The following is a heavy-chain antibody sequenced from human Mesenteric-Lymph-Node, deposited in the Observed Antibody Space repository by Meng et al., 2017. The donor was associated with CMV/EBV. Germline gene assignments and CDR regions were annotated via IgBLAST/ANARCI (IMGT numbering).Heavy chain of an antibody. D-gene: IGHD3-22*01. CDR2: IYYSGSP. V-gene: IGHV4-39*07. CDR3: ARDGDYYDSSGYNPFDY. Sequence: LQLQESGPGLVKPSESPSLNCNVSGCSISSSSYYRGWIRQPPGKGLEWIGSIYYSGSPYYNPSLKSRVTISVDTSKNQFSLKLSSVTAADTAVYYCARDGDYYDSSGYNPFDYWGQGTLVTVSS. J-gene: IGHJ4*02. CDR1: GCSISSSSYY.